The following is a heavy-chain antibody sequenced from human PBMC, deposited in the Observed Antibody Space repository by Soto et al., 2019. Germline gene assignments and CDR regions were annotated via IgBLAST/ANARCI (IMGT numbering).Heavy chain of an antibody. CDR3: ARLKEVDTSMVSSYYCCMDV. J-gene: IGHJ6*02. V-gene: IGHV5-51*01. CDR1: GYSFTSYW. Sequence: GESLKISCKGSGYSFTSYWIGWVRQMPGKGLEWMGIIYPGDSDTRYSPSFQGQVTISADKSISTAYLQWSSLKASDTAMYYCARLKEVDTSMVSSYYCCMDVWGQGTTVTVSS. D-gene: IGHD5-18*01. CDR2: IYPGDSDT.